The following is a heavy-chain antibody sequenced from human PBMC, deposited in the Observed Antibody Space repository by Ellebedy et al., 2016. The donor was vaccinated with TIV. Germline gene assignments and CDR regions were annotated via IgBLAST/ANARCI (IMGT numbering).Heavy chain of an antibody. CDR2: ISYDGSNK. Sequence: GGSLRLXXAASGFTFSSYGMHWVRQAPGKGLEWVAVISYDGSNKYYADSVKGRFTISRDNSKNTLYLQMNSLRAEDTAVYYCAKGKGAFDIWGQGTMVTVSS. CDR3: AKGKGAFDI. V-gene: IGHV3-30*18. J-gene: IGHJ3*02. CDR1: GFTFSSYG.